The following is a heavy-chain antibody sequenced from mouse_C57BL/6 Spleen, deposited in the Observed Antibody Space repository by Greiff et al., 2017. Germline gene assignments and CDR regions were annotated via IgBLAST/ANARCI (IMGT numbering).Heavy chain of an antibody. V-gene: IGHV1-74*01. J-gene: IGHJ4*01. D-gene: IGHD2-4*01. CDR2: VHPSDSDT. Sequence: QVQLQQPGAELVKPGASVKVSCKASGYTFTSYWMHWVKQRPGQGLEWIGRVHPSDSDTNYNQKFKGKDTLTVDKSSSTAYMQLSSLTSEDSAVYYCATRSYYDYEYYYARDYWGQGTSVTVSS. CDR3: ATRSYYDYEYYYARDY. CDR1: GYTFTSYW.